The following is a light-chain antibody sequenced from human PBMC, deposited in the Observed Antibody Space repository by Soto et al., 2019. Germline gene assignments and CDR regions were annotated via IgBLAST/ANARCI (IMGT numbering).Light chain of an antibody. CDR2: DVY. CDR1: SSDV. CDR3: SSHAGGHIWV. J-gene: IGLJ3*02. V-gene: IGLV2-11*01. Sequence: QSVLTQSRSVSGSPGQSVTISCTGTSSDVSWYQHHPGKAPKLIIYDVYKRPSGVPDRFSGSKSGNTASLTISGLQAEDEADFYCSSHAGGHIWVFGGGTKLTFL.